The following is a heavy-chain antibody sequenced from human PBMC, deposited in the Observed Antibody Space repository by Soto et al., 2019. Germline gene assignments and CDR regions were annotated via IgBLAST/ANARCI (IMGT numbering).Heavy chain of an antibody. CDR3: ARKGVAFDY. V-gene: IGHV1-46*01. CDR2: INPSGGST. Sequence: GASVKVSCKASGYTFTSYYMHWVRQAPGQGLEWMGIINPSGGSTSYAQKFQGRFTISRDNAKNSLFLQMNSLRDEDTAVYYCARKGVAFDYWGQGALVTVSS. J-gene: IGHJ4*02. D-gene: IGHD3-3*01. CDR1: GYTFTSYY.